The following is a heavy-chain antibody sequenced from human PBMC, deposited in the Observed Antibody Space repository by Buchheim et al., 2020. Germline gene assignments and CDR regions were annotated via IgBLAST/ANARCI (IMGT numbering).Heavy chain of an antibody. V-gene: IGHV1-69*01. Sequence: QVQLVQSGAEVNKPGSSVKVSCKASGGTFSDYAISWVRQAPGQGLEWMGGIIPFSGTPNYSDKFQGRVTITADVSTSTACMELSSLRSEDTAVYYCARRIMLGTKDGYYYYYGMDVWGQGTT. CDR1: GGTFSDYA. CDR2: IIPFSGTP. J-gene: IGHJ6*02. D-gene: IGHD3-16*01. CDR3: ARRIMLGTKDGYYYYYGMDV.